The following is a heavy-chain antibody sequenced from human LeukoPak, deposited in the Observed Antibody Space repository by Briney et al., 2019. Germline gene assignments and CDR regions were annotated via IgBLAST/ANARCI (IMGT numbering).Heavy chain of an antibody. V-gene: IGHV4-34*01. J-gene: IGHJ4*02. CDR1: GGSFSSYY. Sequence: SETLSLTCAVHGGSFSSYYWSWIRQPPGKGLEWIGDINHSGSTNYNPSLKSRVTISLDKSKNQFSLNLSSVTAADTALYYCASSDGQPPRFDSSYDVFDYWGQGTLVTVSS. CDR3: ASSDGQPPRFDSSYDVFDY. D-gene: IGHD5-12*01. CDR2: INHSGST.